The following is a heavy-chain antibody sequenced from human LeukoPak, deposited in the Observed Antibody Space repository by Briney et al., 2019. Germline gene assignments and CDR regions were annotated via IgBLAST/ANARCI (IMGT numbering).Heavy chain of an antibody. CDR2: INPNSGGT. CDR1: GYTFTWYY. Sequence: ASVKVSCKAAGYTFTWYYMFWVRQAPGQGLEWMGRINPNSGGTNYAQKLQGRVTMTRDTSISTAYMELSRLRSDDTAVYYCARGYCSGGSCYSVENWFDPWGQGTLVTVSS. J-gene: IGHJ5*02. CDR3: ARGYCSGGSCYSVENWFDP. D-gene: IGHD2-15*01. V-gene: IGHV1-2*06.